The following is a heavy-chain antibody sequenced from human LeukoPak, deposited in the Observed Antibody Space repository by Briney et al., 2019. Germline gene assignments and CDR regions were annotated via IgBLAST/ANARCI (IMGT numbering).Heavy chain of an antibody. CDR1: GFTVSSNF. D-gene: IGHD1/OR15-1a*01. CDR3: ARDGYGNNYMDV. Sequence: GGSLRLSCAASGFTVSSNFMSWVRQAPGKGLEWVSVIYSGGTTYYADSVKGRLTISRDNSRNTLYLQMNSLRAEDTAVYYCARDGYGNNYMDVWGKGTTVTVSS. J-gene: IGHJ6*03. V-gene: IGHV3-53*01. CDR2: IYSGGTT.